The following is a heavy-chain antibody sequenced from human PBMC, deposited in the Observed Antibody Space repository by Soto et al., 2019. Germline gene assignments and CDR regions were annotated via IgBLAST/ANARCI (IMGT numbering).Heavy chain of an antibody. D-gene: IGHD3-10*01. CDR1: GGSISSGGYS. V-gene: IGHV4-30-2*01. Sequence: PSETLSLTCAVSGGSISSGGYSWSWIRQPPGKGLEWIGYIYHSGSTYYNPPLKSRVTISVDRSKNQFSLKLSSVTAADTAVYYCARGSMVRGVAYFDYWGQGTLVTVSS. CDR2: IYHSGST. J-gene: IGHJ4*02. CDR3: ARGSMVRGVAYFDY.